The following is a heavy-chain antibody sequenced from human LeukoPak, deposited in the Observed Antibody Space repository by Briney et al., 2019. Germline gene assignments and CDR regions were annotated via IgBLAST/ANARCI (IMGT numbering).Heavy chain of an antibody. V-gene: IGHV3-23*01. Sequence: GGSLRLSCAASGFTFSSYAMSWVRQAPGKGLEWVSAISGSGGSTYCADSVKGRFTISRDNSKNTLYLQMNSLRAEDTAVYYCVSYGSGSYNWGQGTLVTVSS. CDR3: VSYGSGSYN. J-gene: IGHJ4*02. D-gene: IGHD3-10*01. CDR1: GFTFSSYA. CDR2: ISGSGGST.